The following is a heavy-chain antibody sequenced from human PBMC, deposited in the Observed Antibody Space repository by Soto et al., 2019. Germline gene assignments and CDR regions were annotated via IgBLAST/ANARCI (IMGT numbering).Heavy chain of an antibody. V-gene: IGHV3-33*01. CDR2: IWYDGSNK. CDR3: ARPFLATGYLYFDY. D-gene: IGHD1-1*01. Sequence: GGSLRLSCAASGFTFSSYGMHWVRQAPGKGLEWVAVIWYDGSNKYYADSVKGRFTISRDNSKNTLYLQMNSLRAEDTAVYYCARPFLATGYLYFDYWGQGTLVTVSS. CDR1: GFTFSSYG. J-gene: IGHJ4*02.